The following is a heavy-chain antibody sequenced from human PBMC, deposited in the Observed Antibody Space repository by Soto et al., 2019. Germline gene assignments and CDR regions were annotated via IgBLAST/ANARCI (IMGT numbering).Heavy chain of an antibody. Sequence: ASVKVSCRASGYTFTGYYRHWVRQAPGQGLEWMGWINPNSGGTNYAQKFQGWVTMTRDTSISTAYMELSRLRSDDTAVYYCARTILLWFGEPSQGMDVWGQGTTVTVSS. CDR1: GYTFTGYY. V-gene: IGHV1-2*04. CDR3: ARTILLWFGEPSQGMDV. D-gene: IGHD3-10*01. J-gene: IGHJ6*02. CDR2: INPNSGGT.